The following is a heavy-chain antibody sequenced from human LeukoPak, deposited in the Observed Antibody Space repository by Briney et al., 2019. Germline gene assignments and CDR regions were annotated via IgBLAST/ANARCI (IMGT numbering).Heavy chain of an antibody. CDR2: ISGGAGTT. CDR3: AKSSYDILAGCYYFDY. V-gene: IGHV3-23*01. D-gene: IGHD3-9*01. Sequence: SGGTLRLSCAASGFTFSTYDMSWVRQAPGKGLEWVSAISGGAGTTYYADSVKGGFTISRENYKNTLYLQMSSLRAEDTAVYYCAKSSYDILAGCYYFDYWGQGALVTVSS. J-gene: IGHJ4*02. CDR1: GFTFSTYD.